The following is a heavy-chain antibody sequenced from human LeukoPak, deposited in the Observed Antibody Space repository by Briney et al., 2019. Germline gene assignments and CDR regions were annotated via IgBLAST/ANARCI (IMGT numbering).Heavy chain of an antibody. D-gene: IGHD1-26*01. Sequence: PGGSLRLSCAASGFNFRTYIMRWVRQAPGKGREWVSSISSSGGTTYYADSVKGRFTVSRDNSKNTLYLQMNSLRAEDTAVYYCAKVISGGLAVDVWGQGTTVTVSS. CDR3: AKVISGGLAVDV. CDR2: ISSSGGTT. CDR1: GFNFRTYI. V-gene: IGHV3-23*01. J-gene: IGHJ6*02.